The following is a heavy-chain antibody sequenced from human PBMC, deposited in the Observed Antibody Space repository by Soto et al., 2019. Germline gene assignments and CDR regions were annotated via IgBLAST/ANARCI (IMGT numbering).Heavy chain of an antibody. CDR3: ARASLGYCSSTSCRSNWFDP. V-gene: IGHV4-31*03. J-gene: IGHJ5*02. Sequence: QVQLQESGPGLVKPSQTLSLTCTVSGGSIRSGGYYWTWIRQHPGKGLEWIGYIYSTGNTYYNPSLKRRVTTSVDTSKNQFSLKLSSVTAADTAVYYCARASLGYCSSTSCRSNWFDPWGQGTLVTVSS. CDR1: GGSIRSGGYY. CDR2: IYSTGNT. D-gene: IGHD2-2*01.